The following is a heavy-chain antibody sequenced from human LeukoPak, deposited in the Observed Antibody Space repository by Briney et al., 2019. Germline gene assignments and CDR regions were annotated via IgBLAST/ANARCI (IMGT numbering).Heavy chain of an antibody. CDR3: ARGLQYYYDSSGYYFDY. Sequence: PGGALRLSCAASGFTFNSYSMHWVREAPGKGLEWVAVISYDGSNIHYGDSVKGPFTISRDNSKNTLYLELSSLRAEDTAVFYCARGLQYYYDSSGYYFDYWGQGTLVTVSS. V-gene: IGHV3-30-3*01. CDR2: ISYDGSNI. CDR1: GFTFNSYS. D-gene: IGHD3-22*01. J-gene: IGHJ4*02.